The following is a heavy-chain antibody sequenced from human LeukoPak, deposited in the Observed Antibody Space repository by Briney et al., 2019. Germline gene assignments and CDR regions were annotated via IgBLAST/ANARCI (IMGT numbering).Heavy chain of an antibody. D-gene: IGHD3-10*01. CDR3: AKNKRRFGEYLPNWFDP. CDR2: ISGGGGST. Sequence: GGSLRLSCAASGFTFSSYAMSWVRQAPGKGLEWVSAISGGGGSTYYADSVKGRFTISRDNSKDTLYLQMNSLRAEDTAVYYCAKNKRRFGEYLPNWFDPWGQGTLVTVSS. J-gene: IGHJ5*02. V-gene: IGHV3-23*01. CDR1: GFTFSSYA.